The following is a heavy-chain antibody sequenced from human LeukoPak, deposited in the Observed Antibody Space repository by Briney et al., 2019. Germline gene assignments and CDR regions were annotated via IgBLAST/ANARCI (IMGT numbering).Heavy chain of an antibody. D-gene: IGHD3-16*01. CDR3: AKGLRTGVGPYMGYHYYMDV. V-gene: IGHV3-23*01. Sequence: GSLRLSCAASGFTFSSYAMSWVRPAPGKGLEWVSAISGSGGSTYHADSVKGRSTISRDNSYNTVSLQMNSLRDEDTGVYYCAKGLRTGVGPYMGYHYYMDVWGKGATVTVSS. CDR2: ISGSGGST. J-gene: IGHJ6*03. CDR1: GFTFSSYA.